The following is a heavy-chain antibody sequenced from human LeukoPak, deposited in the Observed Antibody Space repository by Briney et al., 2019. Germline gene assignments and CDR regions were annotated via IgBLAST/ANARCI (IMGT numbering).Heavy chain of an antibody. CDR3: ARDLLVTHRISEGHNPLGY. Sequence: ASVKVSCKASGYTLTSYGISCVRQAPGQGLEWRGWISAYNGNTNYAQKLQGRVTMTTDTSTSTAYMELRSLRSDDTAVYYCARDLLVTHRISEGHNPLGYWGQGTLVTVSS. CDR2: ISAYNGNT. D-gene: IGHD2-15*01. V-gene: IGHV1-18*01. J-gene: IGHJ4*02. CDR1: GYTLTSYG.